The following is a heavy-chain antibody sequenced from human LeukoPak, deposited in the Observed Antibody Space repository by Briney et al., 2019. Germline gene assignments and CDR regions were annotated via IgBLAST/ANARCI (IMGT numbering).Heavy chain of an antibody. CDR3: ARGRGAARPIITIDY. V-gene: IGHV4-31*03. D-gene: IGHD6-6*01. J-gene: IGHJ4*02. CDR2: IYYSGST. CDR1: GGSISSGGYY. Sequence: SETLSLTCTVSGGSISSGGYYWSWIRQHPGKGLEWIGYIYYSGSTYYNPSLKSRVTISVDTSKNQFSLKLSSVTAADTAVYYCARGRGAARPIITIDYWGQGTLVTVSS.